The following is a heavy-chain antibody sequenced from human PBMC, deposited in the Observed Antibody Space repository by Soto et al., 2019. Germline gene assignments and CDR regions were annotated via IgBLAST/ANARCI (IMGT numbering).Heavy chain of an antibody. V-gene: IGHV4-31*03. CDR2: IYYSGVT. CDR3: ARDKRGGPDHGWFDS. CDR1: GDSISSGGYY. Sequence: QVQLQESGPGLVKPSETLSLTCTVSGDSISSGGYYWSWIRQHPGKGLEWIGCIYYSGVTYYNPSLQSRVTISIDTSKNQFSLKLNSVTAADTAVYYCARDKRGGPDHGWFDSWGQGTLVTVSS. D-gene: IGHD3-16*01. J-gene: IGHJ5*01.